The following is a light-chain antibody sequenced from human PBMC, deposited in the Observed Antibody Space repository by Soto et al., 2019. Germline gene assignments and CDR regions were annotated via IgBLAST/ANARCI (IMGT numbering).Light chain of an antibody. CDR3: LQYVNYPPWT. Sequence: DIEMTQSPSSLSASVGDRVIITCRPSQDIGSDLGWYQQKPGKAPRRLVYAASSLHSGVPSRFSGSKSGTEFTLTISSLQPEDFATYYCLQYVNYPPWTFGQGTKEEIK. CDR2: AAS. J-gene: IGKJ1*01. V-gene: IGKV1-17*01. CDR1: QDIGSD.